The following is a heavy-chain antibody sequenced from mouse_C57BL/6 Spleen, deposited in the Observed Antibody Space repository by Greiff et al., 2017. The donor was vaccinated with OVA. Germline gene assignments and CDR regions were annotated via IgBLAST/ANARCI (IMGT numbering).Heavy chain of an antibody. Sequence: QVHVKQSGAELVKPGASVKLSCKASGYTFTSYWMHWVKQRPGRGLEWIGRIDPNSGGTKYNEKFKSKATLTVDKPSSTAYMQLSSLTSEDSAVYYCARYGYGSSYDYFDYWGQGTTLTVSS. J-gene: IGHJ2*01. V-gene: IGHV1-72*01. D-gene: IGHD1-1*01. CDR2: IDPNSGGT. CDR3: ARYGYGSSYDYFDY. CDR1: GYTFTSYW.